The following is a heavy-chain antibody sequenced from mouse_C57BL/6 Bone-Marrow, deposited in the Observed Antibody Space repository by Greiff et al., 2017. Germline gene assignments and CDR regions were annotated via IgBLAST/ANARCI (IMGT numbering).Heavy chain of an antibody. CDR1: GFNINDDY. D-gene: IGHD1-1*01. Sequence: EVKLMESGAELVRPGASVTLSCTASGFNINDDYMHWVTQRPEQGLAWIGWIDPGNGDTEYASKFQGKATITADTSSNTAYLQRSSLTSEDTAVYYGTTGLNTTVVDHWGQGTTRTVSS. V-gene: IGHV14-4*01. J-gene: IGHJ2*01. CDR3: TTGLNTTVVDH. CDR2: IDPGNGDT.